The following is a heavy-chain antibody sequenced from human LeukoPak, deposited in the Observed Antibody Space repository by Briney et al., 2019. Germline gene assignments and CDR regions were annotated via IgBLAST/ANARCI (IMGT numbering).Heavy chain of an antibody. Sequence: PSGTLSLTCGVSGGSITNTNYWTWVRQPPGKGLEWIGEINLQGRTNYNPSLMGRVAIAVDTSENHISLQLPSVTAADTAVYYCAREGGPYRPLDYSGQGTLVTVSS. CDR2: INLQGRT. J-gene: IGHJ4*02. CDR1: GGSITNTNY. V-gene: IGHV4-4*02. CDR3: AREGGPYRPLDY.